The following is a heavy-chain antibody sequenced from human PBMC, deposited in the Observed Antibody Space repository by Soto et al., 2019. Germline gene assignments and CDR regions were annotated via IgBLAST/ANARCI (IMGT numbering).Heavy chain of an antibody. CDR1: GGSISSSSYY. CDR2: IYYSGST. V-gene: IGHV4-39*07. J-gene: IGHJ4*02. D-gene: IGHD5-12*01. CDR3: AAGRGLPRSY. Sequence: SETLSLTCTVSGGSISSSSYYWGWIRQPPGKGLEWIGSIYYSGSTYYNPSLKSRVTISVDRSKNQFSLKLSSVTAADTAVYYCAAGRGLPRSYWGQGTLVTVSS.